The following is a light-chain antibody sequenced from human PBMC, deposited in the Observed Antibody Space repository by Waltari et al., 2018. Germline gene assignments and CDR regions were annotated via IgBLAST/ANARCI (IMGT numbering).Light chain of an antibody. CDR1: QTISSY. V-gene: IGKV1-17*03. Sequence: DIKITQSPSSLTASVGNRVTITCRASQTISSYLAWYQQKPGKVPKLLIYAASSLESGVPSRFSGSGSGTEFTLTISSLQPEDFATYYCQQHNSHPLTFGGGTKVEIK. CDR2: AAS. J-gene: IGKJ4*01. CDR3: QQHNSHPLT.